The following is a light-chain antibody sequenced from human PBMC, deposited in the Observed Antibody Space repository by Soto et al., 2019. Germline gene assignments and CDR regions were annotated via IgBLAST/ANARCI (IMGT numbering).Light chain of an antibody. CDR1: QSVLYSSNNKNH. V-gene: IGKV4-1*01. Sequence: DIVMTQSPDSLAVSLGERATINCKSSQSVLYSSNNKNHLGWYQQKPGQPPKLLIYWASTRESGVPDRFSGSGSGTEFTLTISSLQAEDVAVYYCQQYYSAPYTFGQGTKLQIK. CDR3: QQYYSAPYT. CDR2: WAS. J-gene: IGKJ2*01.